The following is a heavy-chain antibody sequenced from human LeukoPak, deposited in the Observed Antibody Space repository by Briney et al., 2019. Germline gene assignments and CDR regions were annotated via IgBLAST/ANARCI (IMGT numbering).Heavy chain of an antibody. Sequence: SETLSLTCTVSGGSISSGSYYWSWIRQPPGTGLQWIGRIYTSGSTKYTPSLKSRVTISVDTSKNQFSLKLTSVTAADTAVYYCARNGQQYSSSWYYDYWGQGTLVTVSS. CDR2: IYTSGST. CDR1: GGSISSGSYY. V-gene: IGHV4-61*02. CDR3: ARNGQQYSSSWYYDY. D-gene: IGHD6-13*01. J-gene: IGHJ4*02.